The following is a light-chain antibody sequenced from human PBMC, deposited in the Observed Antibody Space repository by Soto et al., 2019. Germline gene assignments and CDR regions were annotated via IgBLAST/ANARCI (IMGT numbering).Light chain of an antibody. Sequence: DIVLAQSPGTLSLSPGESATLSCRASQSVSSSFLAWYQQKAGQAPRLLIYGASRRATGIPDRFRGSGSGTDFTLTISRLEPEDFAVYYCQQYVSSPWAFGQGTKVDIK. J-gene: IGKJ1*01. CDR2: GAS. CDR1: QSVSSSF. V-gene: IGKV3-20*01. CDR3: QQYVSSPWA.